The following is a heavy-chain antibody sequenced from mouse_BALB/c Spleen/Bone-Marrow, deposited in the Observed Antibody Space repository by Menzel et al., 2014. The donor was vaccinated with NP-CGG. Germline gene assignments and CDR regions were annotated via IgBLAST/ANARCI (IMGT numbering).Heavy chain of an antibody. D-gene: IGHD2-1*01. CDR1: GFDFSRYW. CDR3: ALLGNYGYFDV. V-gene: IGHV4-1*02. CDR2: INPDSSTI. Sequence: EVQGVESGGGLVQPGGSLKLSCAASGFDFSRYWMSWVRQAPGKGLEWIGEINPDSSTINYTPSLKDKFIISRDNAKNTLYLQMSEVRSEDTALYYCALLGNYGYFDVWGAGTTVTVSS. J-gene: IGHJ1*01.